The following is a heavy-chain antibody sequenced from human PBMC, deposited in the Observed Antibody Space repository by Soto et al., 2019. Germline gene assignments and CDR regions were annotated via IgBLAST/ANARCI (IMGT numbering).Heavy chain of an antibody. CDR1: GFTVSSNY. CDR2: IYSGGST. V-gene: IGHV3-53*02. CDR3: ARGPWPGYYGMDV. J-gene: IGHJ6*02. Sequence: EVQLVETGGGLIQPGGSLRLSCAASGFTVSSNYMSWVRQAPGKGLEWVSVIYSGGSTYYADSVKGRFTISRDYSKNTLYLQMNSLRAEDTAVYYCARGPWPGYYGMDVWGQGTTVTVSS.